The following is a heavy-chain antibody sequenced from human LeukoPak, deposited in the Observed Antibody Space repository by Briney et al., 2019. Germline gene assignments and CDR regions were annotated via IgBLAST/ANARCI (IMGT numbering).Heavy chain of an antibody. CDR1: GFTFSNYA. D-gene: IGHD2-15*01. CDR3: AKDPPCSSGSCYGYFDY. Sequence: GGSLRLSCAASGFTFSNYAMTWVRQAPGKGLEWVSIISGSGGSTYYADSVKGRFTISRDNSKNTLYLQMNSLRAEDTAVYFCAKDPPCSSGSCYGYFDYWGQGTLVTVSS. CDR2: ISGSGGST. J-gene: IGHJ4*02. V-gene: IGHV3-23*01.